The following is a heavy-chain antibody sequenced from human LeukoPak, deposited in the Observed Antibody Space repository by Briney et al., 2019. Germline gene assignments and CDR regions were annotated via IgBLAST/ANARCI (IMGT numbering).Heavy chain of an antibody. V-gene: IGHV4-39*01. CDR3: XRRXXGTEDY. CDR1: GGSISSSSYY. CDR2: IYYSGST. J-gene: IGHJ4*02. Sequence: ASETLSLTCTVPGGSISSSSYYWGWIRQPPGRGLEWIGSIYYSGSTYYNPSLKSRVTISVDTSKNQFSLKLSSVTAADTAVYYXXRRXXGTEDYWGQGTLVTVS. D-gene: IGHD2-8*02.